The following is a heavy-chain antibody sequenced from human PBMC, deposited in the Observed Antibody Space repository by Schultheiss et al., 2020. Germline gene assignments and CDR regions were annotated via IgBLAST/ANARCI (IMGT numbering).Heavy chain of an antibody. Sequence: SQTLSLTCTVSGGSTNNYYWSWIRQPPGKGLEWIGYIYYSGSTNYNPSLQSRVTMSVDTSKNQFSLKLSSVTAADTAVYYCAAYSGNDLGWFDPWGQGTLVTVSS. CDR2: IYYSGST. D-gene: IGHD5-12*01. CDR3: AAYSGNDLGWFDP. J-gene: IGHJ5*02. CDR1: GGSTNNYY. V-gene: IGHV4-59*12.